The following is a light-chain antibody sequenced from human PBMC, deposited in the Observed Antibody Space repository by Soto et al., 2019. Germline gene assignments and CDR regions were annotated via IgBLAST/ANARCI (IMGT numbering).Light chain of an antibody. CDR1: QSFSSN. V-gene: IGKV3-15*01. Sequence: ELVLTQSPATLSASPGERATLSCRASQSFSSNVAWYQQKAAQAPRLLICVTSTRVTAIPARFSGSGSGTEFTLTISILQSEDFAVCYCLQYNDWPRTFGQGTKVDIK. CDR2: VTS. J-gene: IGKJ1*01. CDR3: LQYNDWPRT.